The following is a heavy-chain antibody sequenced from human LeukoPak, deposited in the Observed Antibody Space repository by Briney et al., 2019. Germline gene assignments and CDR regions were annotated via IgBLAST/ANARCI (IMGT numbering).Heavy chain of an antibody. Sequence: ASVKASYKASGYIFISYYMHWVRQAPGQGLEWMGTINPSGGSTSYAQKFQGRVTMTRDTSTSTVYMDLSSLRSEDTAVYFCARAMTTNWYYFDYWGQGTLVTVSS. J-gene: IGHJ4*02. V-gene: IGHV1-46*01. CDR1: GYIFISYY. CDR2: INPSGGST. CDR3: ARAMTTNWYYFDY. D-gene: IGHD1-1*01.